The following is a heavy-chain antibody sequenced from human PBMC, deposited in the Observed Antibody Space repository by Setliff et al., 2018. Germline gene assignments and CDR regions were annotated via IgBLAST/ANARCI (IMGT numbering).Heavy chain of an antibody. CDR1: GDSISSGNFY. V-gene: IGHV4-61*09. CDR3: ARDRYYGSGSYYNYFDK. D-gene: IGHD3-10*01. CDR2: IYTTGRT. Sequence: SETLSLTCSVSGDSISSGNFYWTWIRQPAGKGLEWIGHIYTTGRTDYNPSLKSRVTISLDTTKNQFSLKLTSVTAADTAVYYCARDRYYGSGSYYNYFDKWGQGTPVTVSS. J-gene: IGHJ4*02.